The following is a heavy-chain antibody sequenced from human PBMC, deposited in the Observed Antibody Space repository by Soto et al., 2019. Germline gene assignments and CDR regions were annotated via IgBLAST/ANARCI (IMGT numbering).Heavy chain of an antibody. D-gene: IGHD2-15*01. Sequence: PGGSLRLSCAASGFTFSSYWMSWVRQAPGKGLEWAANIKQDGSEKYYVDSVKGRFTISRDNAKNSLYLQMNSLRAEDTAVYFCARGRYDETYSAATDAFDIWGQGTMVTVSS. CDR3: ARGRYDETYSAATDAFDI. V-gene: IGHV3-7*03. CDR1: GFTFSSYW. CDR2: IKQDGSEK. J-gene: IGHJ3*02.